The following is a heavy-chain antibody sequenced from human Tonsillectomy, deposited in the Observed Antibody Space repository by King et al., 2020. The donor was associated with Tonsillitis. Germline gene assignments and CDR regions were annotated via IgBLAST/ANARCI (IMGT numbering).Heavy chain of an antibody. V-gene: IGHV3-15*01. CDR3: TTGSIAALSY. Sequence: VQLVESGGGLVKPGGSLRLYCAASGFTFRNAWMSWVRQAPGKGLEWVGRIKSKTDGGTTDYAAPVKGRYTISRDESKNTLYLQMNSLKTEDTAVYYCTTGSIAALSYWGQGTLVTVSS. CDR2: IKSKTDGGTT. J-gene: IGHJ4*02. D-gene: IGHD6-6*01. CDR1: GFTFRNAW.